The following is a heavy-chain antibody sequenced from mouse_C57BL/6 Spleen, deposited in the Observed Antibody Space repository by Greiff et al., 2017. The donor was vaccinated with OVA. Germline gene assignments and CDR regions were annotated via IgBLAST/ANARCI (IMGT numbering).Heavy chain of an antibody. CDR1: GYTFTSYW. CDR3: ARRDYSNDYAMDY. CDR2: IYPSDSET. Sequence: QVQLQQPGAELVRPGSSVKLSCKASGYTFTSYWMDWVKQRPGQGLEWIGNIYPSDSETHYNQKFKDKATLTVDKSSSTAYMQLSSLTSEDSAVYYCARRDYSNDYAMDYWGQGTSVTVSS. V-gene: IGHV1-61*01. J-gene: IGHJ4*01. D-gene: IGHD2-5*01.